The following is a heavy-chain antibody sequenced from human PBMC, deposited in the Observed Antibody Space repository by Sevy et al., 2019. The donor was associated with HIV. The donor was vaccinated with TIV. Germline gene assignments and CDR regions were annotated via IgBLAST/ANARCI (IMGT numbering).Heavy chain of an antibody. CDR1: GFTFSDYY. J-gene: IGHJ4*02. CDR2: ISSFSTHT. Sequence: GGSLRLSCVASGFTFSDYYMNWIRQAPGKGLEWVSYISSFSTHTNYASSVKGRFTIYRDNAKNSLYLQVNSLRAEDTAVYYCARVRYDSGTYYFDYWGQGTLVTVSS. V-gene: IGHV3-11*06. D-gene: IGHD3-16*01. CDR3: ARVRYDSGTYYFDY.